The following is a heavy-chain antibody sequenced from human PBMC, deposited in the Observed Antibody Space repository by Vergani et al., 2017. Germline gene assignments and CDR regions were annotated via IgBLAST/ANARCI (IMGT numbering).Heavy chain of an antibody. V-gene: IGHV4-4*03. D-gene: IGHD2/OR15-2a*01. CDR2: IYHSGST. CDR3: ARVGRSIYPDAFDI. J-gene: IGHJ3*02. Sequence: QVQLQESGPGLVKPPGTLSLTCAVSGGSISGTNWWSWVRQSPGKGLEWIGEIYHSGSTNYDPSLESRVTISMHKSTNEFSLKLSSVTAADTAIYYCARVGRSIYPDAFDIWGQGTLVTVSS. CDR1: GGSISGTNW.